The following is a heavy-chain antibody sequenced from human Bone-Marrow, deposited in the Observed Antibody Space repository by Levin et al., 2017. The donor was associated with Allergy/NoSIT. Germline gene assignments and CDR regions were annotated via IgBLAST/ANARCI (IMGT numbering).Heavy chain of an antibody. CDR1: GFTFADYG. D-gene: IGHD6-6*01. V-gene: IGHV3-49*04. Sequence: AGGSLRLSCTASGFTFADYGMSWVRQAPGKGLEWIAFIRRKTYGETKEYAASVKGRFTISRDDSSSIAYLQMNSLETEDTAVYYCTRDVRTRSSSAFDYWGRGILVTVSS. CDR3: TRDVRTRSSSAFDY. J-gene: IGHJ4*02. CDR2: IRRKTYGETK.